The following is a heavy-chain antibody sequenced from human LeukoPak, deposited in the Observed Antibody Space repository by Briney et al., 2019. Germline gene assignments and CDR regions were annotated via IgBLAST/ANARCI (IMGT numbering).Heavy chain of an antibody. Sequence: SSGTLSLTCAVSGASISSSNWWSWVRQPPGKGLEWIGEIYHSGSTKYNPSLKSRVTISVDKSKNHFSLKVSSVTAADTAVYYCARLSVGPFDYWGQGTLVTVSS. CDR2: IYHSGST. CDR3: ARLSVGPFDY. J-gene: IGHJ4*02. CDR1: GASISSSNW. V-gene: IGHV4-4*02.